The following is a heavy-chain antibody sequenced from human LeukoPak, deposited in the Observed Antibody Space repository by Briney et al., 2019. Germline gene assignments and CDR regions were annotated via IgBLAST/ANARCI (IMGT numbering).Heavy chain of an antibody. V-gene: IGHV4-39*01. D-gene: IGHD4-23*01. CDR2: IYYSGST. CDR1: GGSISSSSYY. CDR3: ARQDYGGNMDV. J-gene: IGHJ6*03. Sequence: SETLSLTCTVSGGSISSSSYYWGWIRQPPGKGLEWIGNIYYSGSTYYNPSLKSRVTISVDTSKNQFSLKLSSVTAADTAVYYCARQDYGGNMDVWGKGTTVTISS.